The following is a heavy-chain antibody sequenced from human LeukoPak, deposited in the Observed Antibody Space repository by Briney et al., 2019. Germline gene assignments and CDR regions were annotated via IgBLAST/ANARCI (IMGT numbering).Heavy chain of an antibody. D-gene: IGHD3-3*01. J-gene: IGHJ4*02. CDR2: INHSGST. CDR3: AGGPYYDFWSGYYYLFDY. CDR1: GGSFRGYY. V-gene: IGHV4-34*01. Sequence: SETLSLTCADYGGSFRGYYWSWIRRPPGKGLEWSGEINHSGSTNYNPSLQSRATISVDTSKNQFSLKLSCVTGAETTVQYSAGGPYYDFWSGYYYLFDYWGQGTLVTVSS.